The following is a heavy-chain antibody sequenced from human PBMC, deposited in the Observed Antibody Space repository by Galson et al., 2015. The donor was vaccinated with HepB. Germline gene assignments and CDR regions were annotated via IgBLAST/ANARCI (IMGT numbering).Heavy chain of an antibody. V-gene: IGHV3-21*01. D-gene: IGHD2-15*01. CDR2: ISSSSSYI. Sequence: SLRLSCAASGFSFNKYSINWVRQTPGKGLEWLSFISSSSSYIYYADALEGRFTASRDNFRRAAYLEMKNLRVEDTGTYFCVRRLIEPSGTYPDYWGPGTLVTVSS. J-gene: IGHJ4*02. CDR1: GFSFNKYS. CDR3: VRRLIEPSGTYPDY.